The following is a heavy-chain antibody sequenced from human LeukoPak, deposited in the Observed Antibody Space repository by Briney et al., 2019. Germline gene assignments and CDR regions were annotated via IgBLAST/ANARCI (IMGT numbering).Heavy chain of an antibody. CDR1: GFTFSSYA. CDR2: ISYDGSNK. V-gene: IGHV3-30*04. J-gene: IGHJ4*02. CDR3: ARDRLRYCSSTSCLLGY. Sequence: GGSLRLSCAASGFTFSSYAMHWVRQAPGKGLEWVAVISYDGSNKYYADSVKGRFTISRDNSKNTLYLQMNSLRAEDTAVYYCARDRLRYCSSTSCLLGYWGQGTLVTVSS. D-gene: IGHD2-2*01.